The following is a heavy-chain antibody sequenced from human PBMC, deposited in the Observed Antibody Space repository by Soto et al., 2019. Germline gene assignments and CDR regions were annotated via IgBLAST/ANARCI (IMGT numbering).Heavy chain of an antibody. V-gene: IGHV3-15*07. CDR1: GFTFSTAW. J-gene: IGHJ4*02. CDR2: IATKTDGGTT. CDR3: TSSLSSAI. Sequence: EVQLVESGGGLVKPGGSLRLSCAASGFTFSTAWMNWVRQAPGKGLEWVGRIATKTDGGTTDYAAPVKGRFTISRDDSKSMLFLQMNSLKTEDTALYYCTSSLSSAIWGQGALVTVSS. D-gene: IGHD6-13*01.